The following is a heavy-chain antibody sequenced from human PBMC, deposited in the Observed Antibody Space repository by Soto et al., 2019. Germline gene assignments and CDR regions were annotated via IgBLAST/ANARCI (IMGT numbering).Heavy chain of an antibody. CDR1: GGTFCSYA. J-gene: IGHJ6*02. CDR3: ARSQGSSTSLEIYYYFYCGMDV. CDR2: IIPIPGTA. V-gene: IGHV1-69*13. Sequence: SVNVSCKASGGTFCSYAIIWVRQAPGQGLEWMGGIIPIPGTANYAQKFQGRGTIDAVESTSTGYVDLSSLRSEDTAVYYCARSQGSSTSLEIYYYFYCGMDVWGQGTTVTVPS. D-gene: IGHD2-2*01.